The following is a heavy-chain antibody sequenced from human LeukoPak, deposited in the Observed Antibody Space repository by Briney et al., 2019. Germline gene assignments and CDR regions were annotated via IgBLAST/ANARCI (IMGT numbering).Heavy chain of an antibody. CDR1: GYTFTSYG. V-gene: IGHV1-18*01. D-gene: IGHD2-21*02. CDR2: ISAYNGNT. J-gene: IGHJ4*02. CDR3: ARDGSVAVTTPIDY. Sequence: ASVKVSCKASGYTFTSYGISWVRQAPGQGLEWMGWISAYNGNTNYAQKLQGRVTMTTDTSTSTAYMELRSLRSDDTAVYFCARDGSVAVTTPIDYWGQGTLVTVSS.